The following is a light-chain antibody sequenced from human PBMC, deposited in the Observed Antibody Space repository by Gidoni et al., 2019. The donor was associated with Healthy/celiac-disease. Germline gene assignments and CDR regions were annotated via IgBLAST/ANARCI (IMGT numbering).Light chain of an antibody. J-gene: IGKJ5*01. V-gene: IGKV1-5*03. CDR3: QQYNSSPIT. Sequence: DIQMTQSPSTLSASVGDRVTITCRASQSISSWLAWYQQKPGKAPKLLIYKAPSLESGVPSRFSGSGSGTEFTLTISSLQPDDFATYYCQQYNSSPITFGQGTRLEIK. CDR2: KAP. CDR1: QSISSW.